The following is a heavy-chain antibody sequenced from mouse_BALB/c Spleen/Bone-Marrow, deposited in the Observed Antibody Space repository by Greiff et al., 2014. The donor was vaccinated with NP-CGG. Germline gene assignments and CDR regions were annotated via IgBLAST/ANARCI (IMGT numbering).Heavy chain of an antibody. CDR1: GYSFTSYW. CDR2: IDPSDSET. V-gene: IGHV1S127*01. J-gene: IGHJ3*01. CDR3: ASPSDGNPFAY. Sequence: QVQLQQPGPQLVRPGASVKISCKASGYSFTSYWMHWVKQRPGQGLEWIGMIDPSDSETRSNQKFKDKATLTVDKSSSTAYMQLSSPTSEDSAVYYCASPSDGNPFAYWGQGTLVTVSA. D-gene: IGHD2-1*01.